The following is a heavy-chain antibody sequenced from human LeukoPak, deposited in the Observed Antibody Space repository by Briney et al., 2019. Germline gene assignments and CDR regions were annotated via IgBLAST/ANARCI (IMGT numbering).Heavy chain of an antibody. D-gene: IGHD3-22*01. CDR2: IYFSGST. Sequence: PSVTLSLTCAVSGGSISAYFWSWIRQPPGKGLEWIGHIYFSGSTNYNPSLKSRVTISVDTSKNQFSLKLSSVTAADTAVYYCARHKSSGSYPLDYWGQGILVTVSS. CDR3: ARHKSSGSYPLDY. J-gene: IGHJ4*02. CDR1: GGSISAYF. V-gene: IGHV4-59*08.